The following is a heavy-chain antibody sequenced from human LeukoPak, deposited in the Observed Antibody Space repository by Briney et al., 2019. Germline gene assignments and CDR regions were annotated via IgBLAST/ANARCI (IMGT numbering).Heavy chain of an antibody. Sequence: GASVKVSCKASGYTFTSYGISWVRQAPGQGLEWMGWISAYNGNTNYAQKLQGRVTMTTDTSTSTAYMELRSLRSDDTAVYYCARQGQIAVAGTYYFDYWGQGTLVAVSS. CDR3: ARQGQIAVAGTYYFDY. D-gene: IGHD6-19*01. CDR1: GYTFTSYG. J-gene: IGHJ4*02. CDR2: ISAYNGNT. V-gene: IGHV1-18*01.